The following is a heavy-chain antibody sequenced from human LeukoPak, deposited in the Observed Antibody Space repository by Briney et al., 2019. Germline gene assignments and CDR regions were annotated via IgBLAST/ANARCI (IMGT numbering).Heavy chain of an antibody. J-gene: IGHJ5*02. CDR2: ISPASNTI. D-gene: IGHD2/OR15-2a*01. Sequence: PGGSRRLSCITSGFAFNTYAMHWVRQAPGKGLEWISYISPASNTIYYADSVKGRFTISRDNAKNSVFLQMSSLRDEDTAVYYCARDRPNILGLDPWGQGTLVTVSS. V-gene: IGHV3-48*02. CDR3: ARDRPNILGLDP. CDR1: GFAFNTYA.